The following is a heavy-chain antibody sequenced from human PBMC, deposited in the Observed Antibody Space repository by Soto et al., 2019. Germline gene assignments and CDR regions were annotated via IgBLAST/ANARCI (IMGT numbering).Heavy chain of an antibody. V-gene: IGHV2-5*02. D-gene: IGHD7-27*01. Sequence: QITLKESGPTLVKPTQTLTLTCTVSGFSLTTTGVGVGWIRQPPGKALEWLAFIYWDYDKRYSPSLKSRLTINKDTPKNQVVLTMTNMDPVDKAAYYCAQWGKGFEPWGQGTLVTVSS. J-gene: IGHJ5*02. CDR3: AQWGKGFEP. CDR2: IYWDYDK. CDR1: GFSLTTTGVG.